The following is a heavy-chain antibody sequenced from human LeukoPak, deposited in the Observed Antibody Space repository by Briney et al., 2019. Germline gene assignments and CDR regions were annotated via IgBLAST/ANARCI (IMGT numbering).Heavy chain of an antibody. D-gene: IGHD2-2*02. CDR2: TYYSGST. V-gene: IGHV4-59*01. J-gene: IGHJ5*02. CDR3: ARQAGRYCSSTSCYTGGP. Sequence: SETLSLTCTVSGGSISSYYWSWIRQPPGKGLEWIGYTYYSGSTNYNPSLKSRVTISVDTSKNQFSLKLSSVTAADTAVYYCARQAGRYCSSTSCYTGGPWGQGTLVTVSS. CDR1: GGSISSYY.